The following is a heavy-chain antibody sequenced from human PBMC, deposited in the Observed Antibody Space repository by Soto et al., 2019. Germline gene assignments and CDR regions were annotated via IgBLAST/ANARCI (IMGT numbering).Heavy chain of an antibody. CDR2: INHSGST. D-gene: IGHD2-15*01. J-gene: IGHJ6*03. V-gene: IGHV4-34*01. CDR3: ARGLYCSGGSCTVFYYYYMDV. CDR1: GGSFSGYY. Sequence: QVQLQQWGAGLLKPSETLSLTCAVYGGSFSGYYWSWIRQPPGKGLEWIGEINHSGSTNYNPSLKSRVTISVDTSKNQFSLELSSVTAADTAVYYCARGLYCSGGSCTVFYYYYMDVWGKGTTVTVSS.